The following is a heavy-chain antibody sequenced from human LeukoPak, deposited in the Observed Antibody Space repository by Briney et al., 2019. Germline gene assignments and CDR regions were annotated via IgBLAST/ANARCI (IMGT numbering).Heavy chain of an antibody. Sequence: GGSLRLSCAASGFTFSSEGMHWVRHAPGRGLVFLSLINSVAATTHYPHSFKCRFTVSRHNANNTLYLQMNTLSAQDTAVYYCARDLPRTSGPWGQGTLVTVSS. CDR1: GFTFSSEG. J-gene: IGHJ5*02. V-gene: IGHV3-74*01. CDR2: INSVAATT. CDR3: ARDLPRTSGP. D-gene: IGHD3-10*01.